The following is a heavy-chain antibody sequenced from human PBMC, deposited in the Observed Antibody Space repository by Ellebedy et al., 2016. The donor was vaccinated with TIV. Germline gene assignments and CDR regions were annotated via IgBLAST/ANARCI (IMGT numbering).Heavy chain of an antibody. CDR2: TYYRSKWNN. V-gene: IGHV6-1*01. J-gene: IGHJ6*02. D-gene: IGHD3-10*01. CDR1: GDSVSTDLG. CDR3: ARGWFGSGMGV. Sequence: SQTLSLTCFISGDSVSTDLGWNWIRQSPSRGLEWLGRTYYRSKWNNDYAVSLKSRITINPDTSKNLFSLQLNSVTHEDTAVYYCARGWFGSGMGVWGQGTTVTVSS.